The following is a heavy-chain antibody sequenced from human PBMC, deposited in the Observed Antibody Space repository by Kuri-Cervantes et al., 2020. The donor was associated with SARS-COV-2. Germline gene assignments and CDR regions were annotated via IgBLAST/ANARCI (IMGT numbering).Heavy chain of an antibody. Sequence: GGSLRLSCAASGFTFSSYAMAWVRQAPGKGLEGVSDISVSGGDTHYADSVRGRFTTSRDNSKNTLYLRVNSLRAEDTAVYFCAKVNGILGSAWYGRAHFDYWGQGTLVTVSS. CDR1: GFTFSSYA. J-gene: IGHJ4*02. CDR2: ISVSGGDT. V-gene: IGHV3-23*01. CDR3: AKVNGILGSAWYGRAHFDY. D-gene: IGHD6-19*01.